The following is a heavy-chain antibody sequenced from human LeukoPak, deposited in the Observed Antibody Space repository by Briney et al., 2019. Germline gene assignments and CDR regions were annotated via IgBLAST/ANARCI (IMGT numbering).Heavy chain of an antibody. CDR3: ARGSPPRRNYDSRGYYSYYFDY. Sequence: ASVKVSCKASGYTFTSYGISWVRQAPGQGLEWMGWISAYNGNTHYAQKLQGRVTMTTDTSTSTVYMEPRSLRSDDTAVYYCARGSPPRRNYDSRGYYSYYFDYGGQGTLVTVSS. J-gene: IGHJ4*02. V-gene: IGHV1-18*01. CDR2: ISAYNGNT. D-gene: IGHD3-22*01. CDR1: GYTFTSYG.